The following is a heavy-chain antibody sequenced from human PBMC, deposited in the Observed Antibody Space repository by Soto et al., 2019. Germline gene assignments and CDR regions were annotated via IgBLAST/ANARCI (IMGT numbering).Heavy chain of an antibody. CDR2: ISYDGSNK. CDR1: GFTFSSYG. V-gene: IGHV3-30*18. CDR3: AKEVVVVTTDL. J-gene: IGHJ5*02. Sequence: QVQLVESGGGVVQPGRSPRLSCAASGFTFSSYGMHWVRQAPGKGLEWGAVISYDGSNKYYADSVKGRFTISRDNSKNPLYLPMNSLRAEDTAVYYGAKEVVVVTTDLWGQGNLVTVSS. D-gene: IGHD3-22*01.